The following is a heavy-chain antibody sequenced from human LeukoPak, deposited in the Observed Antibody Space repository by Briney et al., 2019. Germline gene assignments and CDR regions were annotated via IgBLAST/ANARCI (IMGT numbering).Heavy chain of an antibody. CDR2: IWYDGSNK. Sequence: GGSLRLSCAASEFTFSSYGMHWVRQAPGKGLEWVALIWYDGSNKYYTDSVKGRLTISRDNSKNTLYLQMNSLRAEDTAVYYCAREGPRGNSQFDYWGRGTLVTVSS. D-gene: IGHD2/OR15-2a*01. V-gene: IGHV3-33*08. J-gene: IGHJ4*02. CDR3: AREGPRGNSQFDY. CDR1: EFTFSSYG.